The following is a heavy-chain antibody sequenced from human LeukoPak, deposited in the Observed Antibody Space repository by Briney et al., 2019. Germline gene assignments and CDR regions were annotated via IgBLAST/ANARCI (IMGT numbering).Heavy chain of an antibody. J-gene: IGHJ4*02. CDR2: IYYSGST. Sequence: SETLSLTCIVSGGSISSGDYYWSWIRQPPGKGLEWIGYIYYSGSTYHNPSLKSRVTISVDTSKNQFSLKLSSVTAADTAVYYCARVPSPLDSYDPLYFDYWGQGTLVTVSS. V-gene: IGHV4-30-4*01. D-gene: IGHD5-18*01. CDR1: GGSISSGDYY. CDR3: ARVPSPLDSYDPLYFDY.